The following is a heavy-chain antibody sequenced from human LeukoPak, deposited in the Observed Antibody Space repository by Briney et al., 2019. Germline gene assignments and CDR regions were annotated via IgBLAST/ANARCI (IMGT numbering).Heavy chain of an antibody. CDR3: ARVTSRTPAAGIDY. CDR1: GFTFTSYW. J-gene: IGHJ4*02. V-gene: IGHV3-74*01. CDR2: INSDGSGT. D-gene: IGHD6-13*01. Sequence: GSLRLSCAASGFTFTSYWTHWVRQVPGKGLVWVSRINSDGSGTTYADSVKGRFTISRDNAKNTLYLQMNSLRAEDTAVYHCARVTSRTPAAGIDYWGQGTLVTVSS.